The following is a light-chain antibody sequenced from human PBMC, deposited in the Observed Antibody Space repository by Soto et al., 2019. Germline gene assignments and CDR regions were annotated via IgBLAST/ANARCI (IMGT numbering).Light chain of an antibody. Sequence: IVLTQSPGTLSLSPGERATLSCGASQSFSSSYLAWYQQKPGQAPRLLTYGASSRATGVPDRFSGRGSGTDFPLTINRLEPEESAVYYCKQYGGSPRLTFGGGTKVEMK. CDR1: QSFSSSY. V-gene: IGKV3-20*01. CDR3: KQYGGSPRLT. J-gene: IGKJ4*01. CDR2: GAS.